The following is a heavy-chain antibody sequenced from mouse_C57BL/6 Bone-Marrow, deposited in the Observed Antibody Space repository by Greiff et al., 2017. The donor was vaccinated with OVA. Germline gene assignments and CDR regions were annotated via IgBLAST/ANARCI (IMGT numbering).Heavy chain of an antibody. CDR2: IYPSDSET. Sequence: VQLQQPGAELVRPGSSVKLSCKASGYTFTSYWLDWVKQRPGQGLEWIGNIYPSDSETHYNQKFKDKATLTVDKSSSTAYMQLSSLTSEDSAVYYCASLTGTSDYWGQGTTLTVSS. D-gene: IGHD4-1*01. CDR3: ASLTGTSDY. CDR1: GYTFTSYW. V-gene: IGHV1-61*01. J-gene: IGHJ2*01.